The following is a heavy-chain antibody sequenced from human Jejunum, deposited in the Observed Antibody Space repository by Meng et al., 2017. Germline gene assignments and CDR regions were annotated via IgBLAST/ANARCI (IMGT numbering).Heavy chain of an antibody. J-gene: IGHJ4*02. D-gene: IGHD2-2*01. V-gene: IGHV4-30-4*01. CDR1: GDSISSGEYF. CDR2: MDYRGST. CDR3: ARGELLWDY. Sequence: QVKLQASGPGLVKPSQTLSLTGTVSGDSISSGEYFWSWIRQPPGKGLEWIGYMDYRGSTFYNPSLKSRVTISVDTSKNQFSLKLSSVTAADTAVYFCARGELLWDYWGQGTLVTVSS.